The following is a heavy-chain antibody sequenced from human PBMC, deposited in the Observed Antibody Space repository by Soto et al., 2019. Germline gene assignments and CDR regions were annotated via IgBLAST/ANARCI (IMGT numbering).Heavy chain of an antibody. CDR1: GFNFSTYG. Sequence: QVQVVESGGGLVQPGRSLRLSCGASGFNFSTYGMHWVRQVPGKGLEWVAVISYDGVNKYSAGSVRGRFTISRDNSKNTLYIQMNSLRAEDTAVYYCAKGLVGYVFGVQDYFFGMDVWGQGTTVTVAS. J-gene: IGHJ6*02. D-gene: IGHD1-26*01. CDR3: AKGLVGYVFGVQDYFFGMDV. V-gene: IGHV3-30*18. CDR2: ISYDGVNK.